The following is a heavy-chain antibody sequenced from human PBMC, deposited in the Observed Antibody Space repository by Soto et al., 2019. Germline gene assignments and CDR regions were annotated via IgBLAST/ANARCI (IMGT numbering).Heavy chain of an antibody. CDR3: ARVDYYGSGSYSSYYFDY. V-gene: IGHV3-64*01. J-gene: IGHJ4*02. Sequence: EVQLVESGGGLVQPGGPLRLSCAASGFSFRSYVMYWVRQAPGKGLEYVSSISGNGGIKYYANSVKGRFTISRDNSKNTLYLQMGSLRAEDMAVYYCARVDYYGSGSYSSYYFDYWGQGSLVTVSS. CDR1: GFSFRSYV. CDR2: ISGNGGIK. D-gene: IGHD3-10*01.